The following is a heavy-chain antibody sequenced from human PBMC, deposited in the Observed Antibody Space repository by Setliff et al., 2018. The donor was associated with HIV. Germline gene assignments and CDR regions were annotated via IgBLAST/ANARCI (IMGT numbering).Heavy chain of an antibody. D-gene: IGHD6-13*01. CDR2: IYTSGST. J-gene: IGHJ6*02. V-gene: IGHV4-61*02. Sequence: KPSETLSLTCTVSGGSISSGSYYWSWIRQPAGKGLEWIGRIYTSGSTNYNPSLKSRVTISVDTSKNQFSLKLRSVTAADTAVYYRARVVWMAAAGTIDYYYYGMDIWGQGTTVTVSS. CDR3: ARVVWMAAAGTIDYYYYGMDI. CDR1: GGSISSGSYY.